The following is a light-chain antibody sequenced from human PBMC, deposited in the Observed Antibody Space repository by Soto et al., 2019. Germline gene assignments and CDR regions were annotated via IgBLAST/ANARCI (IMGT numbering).Light chain of an antibody. CDR1: QTISSW. J-gene: IGKJ1*01. V-gene: IGKV1-5*03. CDR2: KAS. CDR3: QHYSSYSEA. Sequence: DIKITQFPSTLPGYVGDRVTITCRASQTISSWLAWYQQKPGKAPKLLIYKASTLKSGVPSRFSGSGSRTEFTLTISSLQPDDFATYYCQHYSSYSEAFGQGTKV.